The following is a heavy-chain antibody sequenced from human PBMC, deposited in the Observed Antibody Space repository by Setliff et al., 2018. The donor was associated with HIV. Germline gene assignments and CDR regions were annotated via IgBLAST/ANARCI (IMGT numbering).Heavy chain of an antibody. D-gene: IGHD1-26*01. CDR3: AKDGINSGAYPPYYFDY. CDR1: GFTFSSYA. J-gene: IGHJ4*02. V-gene: IGHV3-23*01. Sequence: GESLKISCAASGFTFSSYAMSWVRLAPGKGLEWVSVVSGSGANTFYADSVKGRFTTSRDNSKNTLYLQMNRLRVEDTATYYCAKDGINSGAYPPYYFDYWGQGTLVTVS. CDR2: VSGSGANT.